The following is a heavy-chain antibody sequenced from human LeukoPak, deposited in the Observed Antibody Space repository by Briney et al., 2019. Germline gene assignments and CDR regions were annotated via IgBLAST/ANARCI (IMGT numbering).Heavy chain of an antibody. Sequence: SETLSLTCTVSGGSISNHYWNWIRQTPGKGLEWIGYIYNSGNTNYNPSLRSRVTISVDTSKNQFSLKLSSVTAADTAVYYCARARVTRLDWYFDLWGRGTLVTVSS. CDR1: GGSISNHY. J-gene: IGHJ2*01. D-gene: IGHD4-23*01. CDR3: ARARVTRLDWYFDL. CDR2: IYNSGNT. V-gene: IGHV4-59*11.